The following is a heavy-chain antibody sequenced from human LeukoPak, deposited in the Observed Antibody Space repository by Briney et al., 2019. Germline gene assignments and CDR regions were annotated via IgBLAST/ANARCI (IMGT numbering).Heavy chain of an antibody. CDR1: GFTFSSYS. CDR2: ISGSGDST. Sequence: PGGSLRLSCAASGFTFSSYSMNWVRQAPGKGLEWVSAISGSGDSTYYTDSVKGRFTISRDNAKNTLFLQMSSLRDEDTAIYYCAKGHGDWYFYYFDYWGQGTLVTVSS. V-gene: IGHV3-23*01. J-gene: IGHJ4*02. CDR3: AKGHGDWYFYYFDY. D-gene: IGHD2-21*02.